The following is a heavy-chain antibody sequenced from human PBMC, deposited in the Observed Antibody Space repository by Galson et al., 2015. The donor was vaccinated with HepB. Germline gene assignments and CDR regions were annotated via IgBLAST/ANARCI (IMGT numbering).Heavy chain of an antibody. CDR1: GFTFSNAW. J-gene: IGHJ4*02. CDR2: IKSKTDGGTT. V-gene: IGHV3-15*01. CDR3: AKDMTVRGVYYFDY. Sequence: SLRLSCAASGFTFSNAWMSWVRQAPGKGLEWVGRIKSKTDGGTTDYAAPVKGRFTISRDDSKNTLYLQMNSLRAEDTAVYYCAKDMTVRGVYYFDYWGQGTLVTVSS. D-gene: IGHD2-21*02.